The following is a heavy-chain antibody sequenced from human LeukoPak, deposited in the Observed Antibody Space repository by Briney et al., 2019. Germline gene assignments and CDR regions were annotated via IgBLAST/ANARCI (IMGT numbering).Heavy chain of an antibody. D-gene: IGHD5-18*01. CDR1: GFTFSSYA. Sequence: GGSLRLSCAASGFTFSSYAMHWVRQAPGKGLEWVSSISSSSSYIYYADSVRGRFTISRDNAKNSLYLQMNSLRVEDMAVYYCARDLGYSYGSDYWGQGTLATVSS. V-gene: IGHV3-21*01. CDR3: ARDLGYSYGSDY. CDR2: ISSSSSYI. J-gene: IGHJ4*02.